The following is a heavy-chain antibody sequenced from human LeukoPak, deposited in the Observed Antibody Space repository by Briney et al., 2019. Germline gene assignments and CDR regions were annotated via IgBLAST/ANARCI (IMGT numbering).Heavy chain of an antibody. J-gene: IGHJ6*02. Sequence: ASVKVSCKASGYTFTSYDINWVRQAPGQGLEWMGWMNPNSGNTGYAQKFQGRVTMTRNTSISTAYMELSSLRSEDTAVYYCARGGIAAAGDYYYYYGMDVWGQGTTVTVSS. D-gene: IGHD6-13*01. CDR3: ARGGIAAAGDYYYYYGMDV. CDR2: MNPNSGNT. V-gene: IGHV1-8*01. CDR1: GYTFTSYD.